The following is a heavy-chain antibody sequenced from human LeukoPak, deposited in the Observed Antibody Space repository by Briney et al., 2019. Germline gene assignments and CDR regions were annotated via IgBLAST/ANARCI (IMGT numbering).Heavy chain of an antibody. Sequence: SQTLSLTCAISGDSVSSNSAAWNWIRQPPSRGLEWLGRTYYRSKWHNDYAVSVKSRITINPDTSKNQFSLQLNSVTPEDTAVYYCARGRSKWELLDYFDYWGQGTLVTVSS. J-gene: IGHJ4*02. V-gene: IGHV6-1*01. CDR3: ARGRSKWELLDYFDY. CDR2: TYYRSKWHN. D-gene: IGHD1-26*01. CDR1: GDSVSSNSAA.